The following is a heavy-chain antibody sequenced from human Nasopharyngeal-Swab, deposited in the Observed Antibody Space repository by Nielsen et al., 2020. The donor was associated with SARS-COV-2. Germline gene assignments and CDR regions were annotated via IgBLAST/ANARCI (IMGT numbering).Heavy chain of an antibody. Sequence: GESLKISCAASGFIFSNAWMSWVRQAPGKGLEWVGRTKSKTDGGTTDYAAPVKGRFTISRDDSKNTLYLQMNSLKTEDTAVYYCTTIVGANGGDDYWGQGTLGTVSS. D-gene: IGHD1-26*01. CDR1: GFIFSNAW. CDR2: TKSKTDGGTT. CDR3: TTIVGANGGDDY. V-gene: IGHV3-15*01. J-gene: IGHJ4*02.